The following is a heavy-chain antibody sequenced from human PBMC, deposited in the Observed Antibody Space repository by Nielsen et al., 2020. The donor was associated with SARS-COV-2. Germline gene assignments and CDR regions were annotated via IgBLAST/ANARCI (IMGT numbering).Heavy chain of an antibody. CDR3: ARVLRNSSSPRPYYFDY. CDR2: IYYSGST. D-gene: IGHD6-6*01. CDR1: GGSISSYY. V-gene: IGHV4-59*01. Sequence: ETLSLTCTVSGGSISSYYWSWIRQPPGKGLEWIGYIYYSGSTNYNPSLKSRVTISVDTSKNQFSLKLSSVTAADTAVYYCARVLRNSSSPRPYYFDYWGQGTLVTVSS. J-gene: IGHJ4*02.